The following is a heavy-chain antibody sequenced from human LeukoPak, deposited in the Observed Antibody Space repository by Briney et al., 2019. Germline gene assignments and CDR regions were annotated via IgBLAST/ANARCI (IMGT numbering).Heavy chain of an antibody. J-gene: IGHJ6*02. CDR2: IYYSGST. CDR1: SGSISSIHYY. CDR3: ARESTVITGQGRIFTGNHHGMDV. D-gene: IGHD4-23*01. Sequence: PSETLSLTCTVSSGSISSIHYYWSWIRQPPGKGLEWIGYIYYSGSTYYNPSLQSRVTISVDTSKNQFSLKLRSVTAADTAEYYCARESTVITGQGRIFTGNHHGMDVWGHGTTVIVSS. V-gene: IGHV4-30-4*01.